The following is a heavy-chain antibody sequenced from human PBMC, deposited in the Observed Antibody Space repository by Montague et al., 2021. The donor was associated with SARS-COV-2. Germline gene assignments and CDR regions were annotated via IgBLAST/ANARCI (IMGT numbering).Heavy chain of an antibody. Sequence: SLRLSFAASGFTFTNYWLSWLRQAPGKGPEWVAHINQGGTEIHYLDSVNGRFTISRDNAKNSLYLQMNSLRAEDTAVYYCARRNYGGDKYYYYGMDVWGQGTTVTVSS. CDR3: ARRNYGGDKYYYYGMDV. CDR1: GFTFTNYW. CDR2: INQGGTEI. D-gene: IGHD4-23*01. J-gene: IGHJ6*02. V-gene: IGHV3-7*01.